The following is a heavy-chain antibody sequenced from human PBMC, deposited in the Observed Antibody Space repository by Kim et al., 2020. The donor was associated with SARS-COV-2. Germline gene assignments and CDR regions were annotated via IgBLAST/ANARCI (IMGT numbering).Heavy chain of an antibody. D-gene: IGHD1-26*01. J-gene: IGHJ6*02. V-gene: IGHV4-59*01. Sequence: SRVPISVDTSKNQFSLKLSSVTAADTAVYYCARVIIVGASYYYYYYGMDVWGQGTTVTVSS. CDR3: ARVIIVGASYYYYYYGMDV.